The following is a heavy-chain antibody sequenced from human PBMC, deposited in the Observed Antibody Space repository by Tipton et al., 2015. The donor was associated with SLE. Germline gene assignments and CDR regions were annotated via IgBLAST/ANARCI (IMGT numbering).Heavy chain of an antibody. CDR3: ARGGVGGYDYFDY. Sequence: TLSLTCTVSGGSIRSDDYYWTWSRQHPGKGLEWIGHINYGGSTYYKPSLKSRLTISVDTSKNQFSLKLSSATAADTAGYFCARGGVGGYDYFDYWGQGTLVTVSS. D-gene: IGHD5-12*01. J-gene: IGHJ4*02. CDR1: GGSIRSDDYY. V-gene: IGHV4-31*03. CDR2: INYGGST.